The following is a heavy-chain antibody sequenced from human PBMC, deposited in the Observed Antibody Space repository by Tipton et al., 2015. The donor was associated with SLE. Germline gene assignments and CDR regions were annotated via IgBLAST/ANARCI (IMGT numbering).Heavy chain of an antibody. CDR1: GFTFDDYA. CDR3: ARGFLYDGFQV. D-gene: IGHD2-2*02. J-gene: IGHJ1*01. CDR2: ISWNSGNI. V-gene: IGHV3-9*01. Sequence: SLRLSCAASGFTFDDYAMHWVRQAPGKGLAWVSGISWNSGNIDYADSVKGRFTISRDNAKNSLYLQMNSLRAEDTALYYCARGFLYDGFQVWCQGTLVTVSS.